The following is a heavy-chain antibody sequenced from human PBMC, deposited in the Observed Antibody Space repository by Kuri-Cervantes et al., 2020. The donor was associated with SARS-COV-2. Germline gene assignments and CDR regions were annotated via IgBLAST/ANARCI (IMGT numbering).Heavy chain of an antibody. J-gene: IGHJ6*02. V-gene: IGHV3-21*01. CDR1: GFTFSSYS. D-gene: IGHD3-22*01. Sequence: GGSLRLSCAASGFTFSSYSMNWVRQAPGKGLEWVSSISSSSYIYYADSVKGRFTISRDNAKNSLYLQMNSLRAEDTAVYYCARGGVLSLYDSSGSDSAYYYGMDVWGQGTTVTVSS. CDR2: ISSSSYI. CDR3: ARGGVLSLYDSSGSDSAYYYGMDV.